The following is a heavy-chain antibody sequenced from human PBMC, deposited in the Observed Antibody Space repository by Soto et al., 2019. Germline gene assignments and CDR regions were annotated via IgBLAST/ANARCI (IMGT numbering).Heavy chain of an antibody. J-gene: IGHJ6*02. Sequence: PGESLKISCKGSGYSFTSYWIGWVRQMPGKGLEWMGIIYPGDSDTRYSPSFQGQVTISADKSISTAYLQWSSLKASDTAVYYCARLNYYDSSGYRVMNYYYYGMDVWGQGTTVTVSS. CDR3: ARLNYYDSSGYRVMNYYYYGMDV. V-gene: IGHV5-51*01. D-gene: IGHD3-22*01. CDR1: GYSFTSYW. CDR2: IYPGDSDT.